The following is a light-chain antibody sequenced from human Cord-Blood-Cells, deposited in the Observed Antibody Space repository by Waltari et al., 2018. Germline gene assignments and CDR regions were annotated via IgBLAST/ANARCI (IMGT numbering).Light chain of an antibody. J-gene: IGLJ1*01. CDR1: SSDVRGYNY. CDR3: CSYAGSYRNV. CDR2: DVS. Sequence: QSALTQPRSVSGSPGQSVTISCTGTSSDVRGYNYVSWYQQHPGKAPKLMIYDVSKRPSGVPDRFSGSKSGNTASLTISGLQAEDEADYYCCSYAGSYRNVFGTGTKVTVL. V-gene: IGLV2-11*01.